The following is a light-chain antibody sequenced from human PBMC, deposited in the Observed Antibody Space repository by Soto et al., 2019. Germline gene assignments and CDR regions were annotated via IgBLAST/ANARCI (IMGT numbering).Light chain of an antibody. V-gene: IGKV3-15*01. J-gene: IGKJ1*01. CDR3: QHCISWPRA. CDR1: QTINTK. Sequence: EIVLTQSPATLSVSPGERASLSCRASQTINTKLVWYQQKPGQAPRLLIYGASTRATGIPDRFSGSGSGTEFTLTITSLQSEDFGIDHCQHCISWPRAFGQGTKVESK. CDR2: GAS.